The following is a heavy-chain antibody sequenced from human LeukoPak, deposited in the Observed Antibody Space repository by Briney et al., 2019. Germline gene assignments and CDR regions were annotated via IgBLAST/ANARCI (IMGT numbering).Heavy chain of an antibody. CDR2: ISWNSGSI. CDR3: AKDRRNDFDY. Sequence: PGGSLRLSCAASGFTFDDYTMHWVRQAPGKGLEWVSGISWNSGSIGYADSVKGRFTISRDNAKNSLYLQMNRLRGDDTALYYCAKDRRNDFDYWGQGTLVTVSS. J-gene: IGHJ4*02. D-gene: IGHD1-14*01. CDR1: GFTFDDYT. V-gene: IGHV3-9*01.